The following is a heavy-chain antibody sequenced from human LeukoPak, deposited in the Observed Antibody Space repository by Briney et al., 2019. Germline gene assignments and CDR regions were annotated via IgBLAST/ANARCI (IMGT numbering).Heavy chain of an antibody. V-gene: IGHV3-13*01. CDR1: GFTFSSYE. CDR3: ASGMASGSYYNWFDP. Sequence: GGSLRLSCAASGFTFSSYEMHWVRQATGKGLEWVSAIGTAGDTYYPGSVKGRFTISRENAKNSLYLQMNSLRAGDTAVYYCASGMASGSYYNWFDPWGQGTLVTVSS. D-gene: IGHD1-26*01. J-gene: IGHJ5*02. CDR2: IGTAGDT.